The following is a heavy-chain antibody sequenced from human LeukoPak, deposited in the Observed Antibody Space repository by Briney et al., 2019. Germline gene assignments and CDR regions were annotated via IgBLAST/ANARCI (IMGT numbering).Heavy chain of an antibody. J-gene: IGHJ6*02. Sequence: ASVKVSCKASGYTFTSYGISWVRQAPGQGLEWMGWISAYNGNTNYAQKLQGRVTMTTDTSTSTAYMELSSLRSEDTAVYYCASRNCSSTSCQRLYYYYYGMDVWGQGTTVTVSS. CDR3: ASRNCSSTSCQRLYYYYYGMDV. CDR1: GYTFTSYG. CDR2: ISAYNGNT. D-gene: IGHD2-2*01. V-gene: IGHV1-18*01.